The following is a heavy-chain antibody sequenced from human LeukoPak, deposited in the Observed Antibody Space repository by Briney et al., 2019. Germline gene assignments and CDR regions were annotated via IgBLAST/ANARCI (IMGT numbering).Heavy chain of an antibody. CDR3: ARWFAAGQQLVSAFDI. CDR2: ISSSSSYI. CDR1: GFTFSSYS. V-gene: IGHV3-21*01. Sequence: PGGSLRLSCAASGFTFSSYSMNWVRQAPGKGLEWVSSISSSSSYIYYADSVKGRFTISRDNAKNSLYLQMNSLRAEDTAVYYCARWFAAGQQLVSAFDIWGQGTMVTVSS. D-gene: IGHD6-13*01. J-gene: IGHJ3*02.